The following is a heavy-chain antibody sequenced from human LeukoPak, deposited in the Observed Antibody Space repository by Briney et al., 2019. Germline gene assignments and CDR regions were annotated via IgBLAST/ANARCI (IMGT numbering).Heavy chain of an antibody. CDR1: GFTFSAYD. CDR2: ISRDSAFV. D-gene: IGHD6-6*01. CDR3: ARDDASTARASGMDV. V-gene: IGHV3-21*01. Sequence: AGGSLRLPCAASGFTFSAYDMNWVRQAPGKGLEWVSYISRDSAFVYYADSVKGRLTISRDNAKNSLYLQMESLRGEDTAVYYCARDDASTARASGMDVWGIGTTVTVSS. J-gene: IGHJ6*04.